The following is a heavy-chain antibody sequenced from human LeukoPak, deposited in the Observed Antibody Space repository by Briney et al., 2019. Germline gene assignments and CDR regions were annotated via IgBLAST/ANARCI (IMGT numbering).Heavy chain of an antibody. CDR1: GYTFTGYY. J-gene: IGHJ4*02. CDR3: ARDSTLRFLEWLFDY. D-gene: IGHD3-3*01. Sequence: ASVKVSCKASGYTFTGYYVHWVRQAPGQGLEWMGWINPNSGGTNYAQKFQGRVTMTRDTSISTAYMELSRLRSDDTAVYYCARDSTLRFLEWLFDYWGQGTLVTVSS. CDR2: INPNSGGT. V-gene: IGHV1-2*02.